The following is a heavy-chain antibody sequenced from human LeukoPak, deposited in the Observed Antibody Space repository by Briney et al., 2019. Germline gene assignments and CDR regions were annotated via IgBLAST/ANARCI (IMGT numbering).Heavy chain of an antibody. J-gene: IGHJ4*02. V-gene: IGHV3-30-3*02. CDR2: ISYDGSNK. CDR1: GFTFSSYA. D-gene: IGHD3-22*01. Sequence: PGGSLRLSCAASGFTFSSYAMHWVRQAPGKGLEWVAVISYDGSNKYYADSVKGRFTISRDNSKNTPYLQMNSLRAEDTAVYYCAKLQYYDSSGYYYGGFDYWGQGTLVPVSS. CDR3: AKLQYYDSSGYYYGGFDY.